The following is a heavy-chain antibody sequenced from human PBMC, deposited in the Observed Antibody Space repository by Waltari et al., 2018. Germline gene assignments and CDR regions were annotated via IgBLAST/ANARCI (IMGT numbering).Heavy chain of an antibody. CDR1: GYTFSDFY. CDR2: VNPNGGST. Sequence: QVQLVQSGAEVKKPGASVKVSCKASGYTFSDFYIHWVRPAPGQGLEWMGRVNPNGGSTTYAQKLQDRVTMTRDTSTSTVYMELSSLRSEDTAVYYCARAGSTLIWGVAEWGQGTLVTVSS. V-gene: IGHV1-46*04. J-gene: IGHJ4*02. D-gene: IGHD2-2*01. CDR3: ARAGSTLIWGVAE.